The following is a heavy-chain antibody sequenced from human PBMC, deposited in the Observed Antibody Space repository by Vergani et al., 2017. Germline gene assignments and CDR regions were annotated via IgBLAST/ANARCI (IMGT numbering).Heavy chain of an antibody. D-gene: IGHD3-9*01. CDR3: ARALNYDILTGYGY. CDR2: ISSSGSTI. V-gene: IGHV3-48*04. J-gene: IGHJ4*02. Sequence: EVQLVESGGGLVQPGGSLRLSCAASGFTFSSYAMSWIRQAPGKGLEWVSYISSSGSTIYYADSVKGRFTISRDNAKNSLYLQMNSLRAEDTAVYYCARALNYDILTGYGYWGQGTLVTVSS. CDR1: GFTFSSYA.